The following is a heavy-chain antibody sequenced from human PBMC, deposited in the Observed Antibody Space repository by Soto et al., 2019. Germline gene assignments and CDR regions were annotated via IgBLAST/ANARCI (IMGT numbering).Heavy chain of an antibody. CDR2: IIPIFGTA. V-gene: IGHV1-69*13. CDR3: ARANYYDSSGYGADAFDI. CDR1: GGTFSSYA. J-gene: IGHJ3*02. Sequence: SVKVSCKASGGTFSSYAISWVRQAPGQGLEWMGGIIPIFGTANYAQKFQGRVTITADESTSTAYMELSSLRSEDTAVYYCARANYYDSSGYGADAFDIWGQGTMVTVSS. D-gene: IGHD3-22*01.